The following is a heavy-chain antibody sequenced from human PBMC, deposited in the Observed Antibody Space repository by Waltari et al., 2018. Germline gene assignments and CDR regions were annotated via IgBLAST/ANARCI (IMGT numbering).Heavy chain of an antibody. V-gene: IGHV3-23*01. J-gene: IGHJ4*02. CDR1: GFTFSSYA. CDR3: AISARPRIMITFGGVIGPLDY. Sequence: EVQLLESGGGLVQPGGSLRLSCAASGFTFSSYAMSWVRQAPGKGLEWVSAISGSGGSTYYADSVKGRVTISRDNAKNRLYLQRNSLIAEDTAVYYCAISARPRIMITFGGVIGPLDYWGQGTLVTVSS. D-gene: IGHD3-16*02. CDR2: ISGSGGST.